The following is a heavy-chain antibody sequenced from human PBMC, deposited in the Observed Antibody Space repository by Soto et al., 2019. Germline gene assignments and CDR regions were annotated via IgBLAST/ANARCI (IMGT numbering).Heavy chain of an antibody. CDR1: GGTVSNYA. J-gene: IGHJ5*02. CDR2: IVPKFGTA. Sequence: QVQLMQSGAEVKKPESSVKVSCRASGGTVSNYAISWVRQAPGQGLEWRGGIVPKFGTANYAQRFRGRVTISADKSTDSVYMELSSLRSQDTAVYYCAREMASGYSRTWFDPWGQGTLVTVSS. CDR3: AREMASGYSRTWFDP. V-gene: IGHV1-69*06. D-gene: IGHD2-15*01.